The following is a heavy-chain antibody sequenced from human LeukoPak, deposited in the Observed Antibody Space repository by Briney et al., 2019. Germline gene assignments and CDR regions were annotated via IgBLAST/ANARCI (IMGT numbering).Heavy chain of an antibody. Sequence: VASVTVSCTASGYTFTGYYMHWVRQAPGQGLEWMGWINPNSGGTNYAQKFQGWVTMTRDTSISTAYMELSRLRSDDTAVYYCAREYHRWEPGYFDYWGQGTLVTVSS. D-gene: IGHD1-14*01. CDR1: GYTFTGYY. CDR2: INPNSGGT. V-gene: IGHV1-2*04. J-gene: IGHJ4*02. CDR3: AREYHRWEPGYFDY.